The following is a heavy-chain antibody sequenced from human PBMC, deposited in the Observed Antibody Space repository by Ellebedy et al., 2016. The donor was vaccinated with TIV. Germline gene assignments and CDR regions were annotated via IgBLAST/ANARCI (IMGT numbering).Heavy chain of an antibody. V-gene: IGHV5-10-1*01. CDR2: IDPSDSYT. CDR3: ARPVGATTTFGMDV. CDR1: GYSFTSYW. J-gene: IGHJ6*02. Sequence: KVSXXGSGYSFTSYWISWVRQMPGKGLEWVGRIDPSDSYTNYSPSFQGHVTISADKSISTAYLQWSSLKASDTAMYYCARPVGATTTFGMDVWGQGTTVTVSS. D-gene: IGHD1-26*01.